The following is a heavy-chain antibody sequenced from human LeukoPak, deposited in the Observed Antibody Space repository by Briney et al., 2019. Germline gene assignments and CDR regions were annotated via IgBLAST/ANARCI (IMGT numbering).Heavy chain of an antibody. D-gene: IGHD2-2*01. CDR1: GYTFTSYG. Sequence: ASVKVSCKASGYTFTSYGISWVRQAPGQGLEWMGWISAYNGNTNYAQKLQGRVTMTTDTSTSTAHMELRSLRSDDTAVYYCARDRVVPFSDYYYGMDVWGQGTTVTVSS. J-gene: IGHJ6*02. CDR2: ISAYNGNT. V-gene: IGHV1-18*01. CDR3: ARDRVVPFSDYYYGMDV.